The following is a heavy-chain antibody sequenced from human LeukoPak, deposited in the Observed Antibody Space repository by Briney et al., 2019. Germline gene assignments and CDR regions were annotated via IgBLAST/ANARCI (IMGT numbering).Heavy chain of an antibody. J-gene: IGHJ4*02. CDR1: GYPLTSYD. CDR2: MNPNRVNT. D-gene: IGHD1-7*01. Sequence: RASVKVFFKASGYPLTSYDINWVRQATGQGLEGMGWMNPNRVNTGYAQKFQGRVTIISHTSQNTAHTELSRPKSDDTPLYYCPRDGGQTGTGAFDHWGQGTLVTVSS. CDR3: PRDGGQTGTGAFDH. V-gene: IGHV1-8*03.